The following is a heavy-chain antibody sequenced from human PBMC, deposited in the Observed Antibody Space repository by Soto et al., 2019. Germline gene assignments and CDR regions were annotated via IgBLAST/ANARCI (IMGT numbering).Heavy chain of an antibody. CDR2: IYPGDSDT. Sequence: GESLKISCKGSGYSFTSYWIGWVRQMPGKGLEWMGIIYPGDSDTRYSPSFQGQVTIPADKSISTAYLQCSSLKASDTAMYYCARPARRHCGSSSSFYYYGMDVWGQGTTVTVSS. V-gene: IGHV5-51*01. J-gene: IGHJ6*02. D-gene: IGHD6-6*01. CDR1: GYSFTSYW. CDR3: ARPARRHCGSSSSFYYYGMDV.